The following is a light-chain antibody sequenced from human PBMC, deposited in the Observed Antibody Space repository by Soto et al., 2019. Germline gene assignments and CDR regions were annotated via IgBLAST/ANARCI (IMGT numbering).Light chain of an antibody. CDR2: AAS. CDR1: QSISNS. CDR3: LQDINYPWT. Sequence: IQMTQSPSSLSASVGDRVTITRRASQSISNSLNWYQQKPGRAPKLLIYAASSLQSGVPSRFSGSGSGTDFTLAISSLQPEDSATYYCLQDINYPWTFGQGTKVDIK. V-gene: IGKV1-6*01. J-gene: IGKJ1*01.